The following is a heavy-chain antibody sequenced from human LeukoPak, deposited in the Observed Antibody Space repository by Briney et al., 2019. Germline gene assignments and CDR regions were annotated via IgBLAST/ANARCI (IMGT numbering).Heavy chain of an antibody. V-gene: IGHV3-21*01. J-gene: IGHJ4*02. CDR3: ARDTAQRYGLFDY. CDR1: GFTFSSYS. CDR2: ISSSSSYI. D-gene: IGHD2-21*02. Sequence: PGGSLRLSCAASGFTFSSYSMNWVRQAPGKGREWVSSISSSSSYIYYADSVKGRFTISRDNAKNSLYLQMNSLRAEDTAVYYCARDTAQRYGLFDYGGQGTLVTVS.